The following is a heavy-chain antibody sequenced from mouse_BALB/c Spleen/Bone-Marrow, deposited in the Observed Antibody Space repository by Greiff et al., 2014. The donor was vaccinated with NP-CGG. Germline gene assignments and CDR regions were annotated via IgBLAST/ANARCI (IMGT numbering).Heavy chain of an antibody. J-gene: IGHJ4*01. CDR1: GFTFSSFG. Sequence: EVQLVESGGGLVQPGGSRKLSCAASGFTFSSFGMHWVRQAPEKGLEWVAYISSGSSTIYYTDTVKGRFTISRDNTKNTLFLQMTSLRSEDTAMYYCARYGNYFYAMDYWGQGTSVTVSS. CDR3: ARYGNYFYAMDY. CDR2: ISSGSSTI. V-gene: IGHV5-17*02. D-gene: IGHD2-1*01.